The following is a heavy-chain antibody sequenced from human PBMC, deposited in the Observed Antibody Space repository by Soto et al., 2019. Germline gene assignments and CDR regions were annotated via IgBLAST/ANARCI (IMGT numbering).Heavy chain of an antibody. J-gene: IGHJ4*02. V-gene: IGHV3-33*01. Sequence: PVGSVRLSCAASGFTFSSYGMHWVRQAPGKGLEWVAFIWHDGGNKFYAESVKGRFTISRDNSKNTLYLQMTSLSAEDTAMYYCARDGDVNTGFGKDYWGQGTLVTVSS. CDR3: ARDGDVNTGFGKDY. D-gene: IGHD3-16*01. CDR2: IWHDGGNK. CDR1: GFTFSSYG.